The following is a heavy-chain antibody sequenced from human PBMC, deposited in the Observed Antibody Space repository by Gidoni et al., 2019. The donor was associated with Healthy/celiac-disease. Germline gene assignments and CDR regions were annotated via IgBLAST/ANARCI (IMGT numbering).Heavy chain of an antibody. V-gene: IGHV3-21*01. Sequence: EVQLVESGGGLVKPGGSLRLSCAASGFTFSSYRMNWVRQAPGKGLEWVSSISSSSSYIYYADSVKGRFTISRDNAKNSLYLQMNSLRAEDTAVYYCAREGVLLWFGELLLNWFDPWGQGTLVTVSS. CDR1: GFTFSSYR. J-gene: IGHJ5*02. CDR2: ISSSSSYI. CDR3: AREGVLLWFGELLLNWFDP. D-gene: IGHD3-10*01.